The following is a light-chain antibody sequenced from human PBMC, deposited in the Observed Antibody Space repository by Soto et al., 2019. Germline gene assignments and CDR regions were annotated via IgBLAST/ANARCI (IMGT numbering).Light chain of an antibody. V-gene: IGKV1-27*01. CDR3: QKFNTAPLT. CDR2: SAS. CDR1: QDISVY. J-gene: IGKJ5*01. Sequence: DIQMTQSPSSLSASVGDRVPITCRASQDISVYLAWYQQKPGKVPKLLIYSASTLQSGVPSRFSGSGSGTDFTLTISSLQPEDVATYFCQKFNTAPLTCGQGTRLEIK.